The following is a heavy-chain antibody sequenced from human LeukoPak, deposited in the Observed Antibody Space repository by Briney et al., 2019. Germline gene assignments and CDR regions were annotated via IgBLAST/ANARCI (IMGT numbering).Heavy chain of an antibody. CDR1: GFAFNTYA. J-gene: IGHJ4*02. CDR3: ARLNWGSDFDY. CDR2: ISSSGSTI. Sequence: GGSLRLSCAASGFAFNTYAMHWVRQAPGKGLEWVSYISSSGSTIYYADSVKGRFTISRDNAKNSLYLQMNSLRAEDTAVYYCARLNWGSDFDYWGQGTLVTVSS. V-gene: IGHV3-48*03. D-gene: IGHD3-16*01.